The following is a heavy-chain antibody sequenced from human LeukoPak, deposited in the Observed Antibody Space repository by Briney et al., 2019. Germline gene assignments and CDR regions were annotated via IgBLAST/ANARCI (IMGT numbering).Heavy chain of an antibody. J-gene: IGHJ3*02. CDR1: GFAVSSNY. V-gene: IGHV3-53*01. D-gene: IGHD3-9*01. CDR2: IYSGGST. Sequence: PGGSLRLSCAASGFAVSSNYMSWVRQAPGKGLEWVSVIYSGGSTYYADSVKGRFTTSRDNSKNTLYLQMNSLRAEDTAVYYCARGFDPDAFDIWGQGTMVTVSS. CDR3: ARGFDPDAFDI.